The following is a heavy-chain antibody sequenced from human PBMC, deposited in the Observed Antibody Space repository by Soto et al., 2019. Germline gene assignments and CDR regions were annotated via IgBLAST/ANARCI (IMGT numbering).Heavy chain of an antibody. J-gene: IGHJ4*02. V-gene: IGHV5-51*01. CDR3: GLHNSGWDIGY. CDR2: IYPGNSDR. Sequence: DSLKISCQGSGYNFSRYWLGWVRQMPGKGLEWMGIIYPGNSDRRYSPSCQGEVSRSAGKSISTAYLQSTSLKASYTATYYCGLHNSGWDIGYWGQGTLVTVSS. CDR1: GYNFSRYW. D-gene: IGHD5-12*01.